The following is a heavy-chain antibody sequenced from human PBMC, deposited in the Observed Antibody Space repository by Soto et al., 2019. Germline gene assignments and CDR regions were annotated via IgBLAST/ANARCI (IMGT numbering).Heavy chain of an antibody. V-gene: IGHV3-48*01. CDR3: ARHGGFLERLRSLSRFDY. D-gene: IGHD3-3*01. J-gene: IGHJ4*02. CDR2: ISSSSSTI. Sequence: EVQLVESGGGLVQPGGSLRLSCAASGFTFSSYSMNWVRQAPGKGLEWVSAISSSSSTIYYADSVKGRFTISRDNAKNSLYLQMNSLRAEDTAVYYCARHGGFLERLRSLSRFDYLGQGTLGPVSS. CDR1: GFTFSSYS.